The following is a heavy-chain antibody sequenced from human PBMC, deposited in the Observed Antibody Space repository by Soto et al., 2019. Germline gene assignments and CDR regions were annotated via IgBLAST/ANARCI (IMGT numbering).Heavy chain of an antibody. CDR2: INHSGST. CDR1: GGSFSGYY. D-gene: IGHD3-9*01. Sequence: SETLSLTCAVYGGSFSGYYWSWIRQPPGKGLEWIGEINHSGSTNYNPSLKSRVTISVDTSKNQFSLKLSSVTAADTAVYYCARSYDILTGYYYYWGQGTXVTVSS. J-gene: IGHJ4*02. CDR3: ARSYDILTGYYYY. V-gene: IGHV4-34*01.